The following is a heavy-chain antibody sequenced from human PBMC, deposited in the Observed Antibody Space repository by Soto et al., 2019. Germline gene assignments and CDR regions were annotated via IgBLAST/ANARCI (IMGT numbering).Heavy chain of an antibody. CDR3: TNDRVPDRLYSFDY. V-gene: IGHV3-21*04. CDR1: GFTFSSYS. Sequence: PGGSLRLSCAASGFTFSSYSMTWARQAPGKGLEWVSFISISSSYIYYTDSVKGRFTISRDNAKNTLYLQMNSLRVEDAAVYFCTNDRVPDRLYSFDYWGQGALVTVSS. CDR2: ISISSSYI. J-gene: IGHJ4*02. D-gene: IGHD2-2*02.